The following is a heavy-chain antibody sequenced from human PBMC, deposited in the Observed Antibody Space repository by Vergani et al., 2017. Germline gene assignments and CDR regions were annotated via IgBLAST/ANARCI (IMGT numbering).Heavy chain of an antibody. CDR3: AKCNQQLVEEGDDYYYYMDV. D-gene: IGHD6-13*01. CDR2: ISYDGSKK. CDR1: GFIFSSYG. Sequence: QVQLVESGGGVVQPGRSLRLSCAASGFIFSSYGMHWVRQAPGKGLEWVAVISYDGSKKYYADSLKGRFTISRDNSKNTLYLQMNSLRAEDTAVYYCAKCNQQLVEEGDDYYYYMDVWGKGTTVTVSS. V-gene: IGHV3-30*18. J-gene: IGHJ6*03.